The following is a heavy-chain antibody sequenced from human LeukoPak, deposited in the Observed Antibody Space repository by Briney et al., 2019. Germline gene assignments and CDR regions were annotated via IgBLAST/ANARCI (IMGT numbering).Heavy chain of an antibody. Sequence: SETLSLTCTVSGGSISSHFWSSIRQPPGKGLEWIGYIYYSGSTNYNPSLKSRVTISVDTSKNQFSLKLSSATAADTAVYYCSGSYLYYYYYYMHVWGKGTTVTISS. CDR1: GGSISSHF. CDR2: IYYSGST. J-gene: IGHJ6*03. V-gene: IGHV4-59*11. CDR3: SGSYLYYYYYYMHV. D-gene: IGHD1-26*01.